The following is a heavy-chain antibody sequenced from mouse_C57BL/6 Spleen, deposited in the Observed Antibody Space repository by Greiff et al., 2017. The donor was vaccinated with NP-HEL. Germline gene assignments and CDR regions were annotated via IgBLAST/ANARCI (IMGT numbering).Heavy chain of an antibody. J-gene: IGHJ2*01. CDR2: IHPNSGST. V-gene: IGHV1-64*01. D-gene: IGHD1-1*01. Sequence: QVQLQQPGAELVKPGSSVKLSCKASGYTFTSYWMHWVKQRPGQGLEWIGMIHPNSGSTNYNEKFKSKATLTVDKSSSTAYMQLSSLTSEDSAVYYCAKYGSSPFDDWGKGSTLTVAS. CDR3: AKYGSSPFDD. CDR1: GYTFTSYW.